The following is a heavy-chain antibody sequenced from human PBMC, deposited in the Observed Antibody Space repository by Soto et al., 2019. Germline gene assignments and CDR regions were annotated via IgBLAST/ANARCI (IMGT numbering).Heavy chain of an antibody. D-gene: IGHD3-22*01. CDR1: GGSISSGGYY. CDR3: ARGGPLFDSNGYLPYNWFDP. Sequence: TLSLTSTVSGGSISSGGYYWSWIRQHPGKGLEWIGYIYYSGSTYYNPSLKSRVTISVDTSKNQFSLKLSSVTAADTAVYYCARGGPLFDSNGYLPYNWFDPWGQGTLVTVSS. J-gene: IGHJ5*02. CDR2: IYYSGST. V-gene: IGHV4-31*03.